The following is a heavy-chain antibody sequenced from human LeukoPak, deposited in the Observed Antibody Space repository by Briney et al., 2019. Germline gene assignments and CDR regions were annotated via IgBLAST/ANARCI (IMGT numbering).Heavy chain of an antibody. D-gene: IGHD2-2*01. J-gene: IGHJ4*02. CDR3: ARDLMRGSHCSSTSCSSY. V-gene: IGHV3-48*04. CDR1: GFTFSSYS. CDR2: ISSSSSTI. Sequence: PGGSLRLSCAASGFTFSSYSMNWVRQAPGKGLEWVSYISSSSSTIYYADSVKGRFTIPRDNAKNSLYLQMNSLRAEDTAVYYCARDLMRGSHCSSTSCSSYWGQGTLVTVSS.